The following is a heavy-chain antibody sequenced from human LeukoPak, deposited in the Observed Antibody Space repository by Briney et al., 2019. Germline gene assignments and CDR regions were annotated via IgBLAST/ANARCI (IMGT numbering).Heavy chain of an antibody. CDR3: ARDTWGHYYGSGSYFNY. CDR2: INTYNANT. D-gene: IGHD3-10*01. J-gene: IGHJ4*02. CDR1: GYTFTSYG. V-gene: IGHV1-18*01. Sequence: ASVKVSCKASGYTFTSYGISWVRQAPGQGLEWMGWINTYNANTNYAQKLQGRVTMTTDTSTSTAYMELRSLRSDDTAVYYCARDTWGHYYGSGSYFNYWGQGTLVTVSS.